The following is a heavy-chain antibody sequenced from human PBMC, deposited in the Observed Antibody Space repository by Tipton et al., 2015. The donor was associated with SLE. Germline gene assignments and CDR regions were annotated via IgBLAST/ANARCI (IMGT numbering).Heavy chain of an antibody. CDR2: IKQDESEK. CDR3: APWGSSWVFDN. J-gene: IGHJ4*02. V-gene: IGHV3-7*01. D-gene: IGHD6-13*01. Sequence: SLRLSCAASGFTFSDFWMSWVRQAPGKGLEWVAHIKQDESEKYYVDSVKGRFTISRDNAKNSLYLQMNTLRVEDTAVYYCAPWGSSWVFDNWGQGTLVTVSS. CDR1: GFTFSDFW.